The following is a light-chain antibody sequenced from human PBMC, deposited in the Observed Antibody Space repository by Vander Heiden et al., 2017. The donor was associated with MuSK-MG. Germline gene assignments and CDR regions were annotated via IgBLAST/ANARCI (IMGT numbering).Light chain of an antibody. CDR2: KAS. CDR3: QQYKSWT. Sequence: DIQMTQSPSTLSASVGDRVTITSRASQSSSSWWAWYQQKQGKAPQLLNDKASSIESGVTSRCSGSGSGTELTLTSRSLQPDDFETYYCQQYKSWTFGQGTKVEIK. CDR1: QSSSSW. V-gene: IGKV1-5*03. J-gene: IGKJ1*01.